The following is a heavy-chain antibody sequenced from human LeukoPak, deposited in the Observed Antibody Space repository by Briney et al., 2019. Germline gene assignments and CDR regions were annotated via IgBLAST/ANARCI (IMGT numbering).Heavy chain of an antibody. CDR2: ISYDGSNK. CDR1: GFTFSSYA. V-gene: IGHV3-30-3*01. D-gene: IGHD1-26*01. J-gene: IGHJ4*02. Sequence: QPGRSLRLSCAASGFTFSSYAMHWVRQAPGKGLEWVAVISYDGSNKHYADSVKGRFTISRDNSKNTLYLQKNSLRAEDTAVYYCARAEVGAVDYWGQGTLVTVSS. CDR3: ARAEVGAVDY.